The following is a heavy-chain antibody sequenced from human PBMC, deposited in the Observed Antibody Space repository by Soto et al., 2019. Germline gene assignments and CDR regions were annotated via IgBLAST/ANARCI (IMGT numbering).Heavy chain of an antibody. D-gene: IGHD3-3*01. CDR1: GGTFSSYA. J-gene: IGHJ6*02. CDR3: ASGIFGVVSHAGGHYYSGMDV. Sequence: SVKVSCKASGGTFSSYAISWVRQAPGQGLEWMGGIIPIFGTANYAQKFQGRVTITADESTSTAYMELSSLRSEDTAVYYCASGIFGVVSHAGGHYYSGMDVWGQGTTVPVSS. CDR2: IIPIFGTA. V-gene: IGHV1-69*13.